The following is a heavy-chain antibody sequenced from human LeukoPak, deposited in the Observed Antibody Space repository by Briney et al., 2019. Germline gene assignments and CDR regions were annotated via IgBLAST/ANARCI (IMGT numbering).Heavy chain of an antibody. V-gene: IGHV1-2*06. CDR1: GYTFTGYY. Sequence: ASVKVSCKASGYTFTGYYMHWVRQAPGQGLEWMGRINPNSGGTNYAQKFQGRVTMTRDTSISTAYMELSRLRSDDAAVYYCARRVLLWLGESAFDIWGQGTMVTVSS. CDR3: ARRVLLWLGESAFDI. CDR2: INPNSGGT. J-gene: IGHJ3*02. D-gene: IGHD3-10*01.